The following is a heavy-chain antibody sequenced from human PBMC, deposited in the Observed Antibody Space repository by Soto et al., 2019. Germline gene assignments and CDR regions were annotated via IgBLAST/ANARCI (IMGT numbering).Heavy chain of an antibody. V-gene: IGHV3-23*01. CDR2: ISGSGDST. CDR1: GFTFSSYA. J-gene: IGHJ6*02. D-gene: IGHD6-13*01. Sequence: EVQLLESGGGLVQPGGPLSLSCAASGFTFSSYAMSWVRQAPGKGLEWVSVISGSGDSTYYADSVRGRFTISRDNSKNTLYLQMNSLRAEDTAVYYCAKDRDGAAAGPTKFYGMDVWGQGTTVTVSS. CDR3: AKDRDGAAAGPTKFYGMDV.